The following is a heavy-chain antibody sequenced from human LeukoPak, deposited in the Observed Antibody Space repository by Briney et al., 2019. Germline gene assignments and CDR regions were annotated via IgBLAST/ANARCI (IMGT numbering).Heavy chain of an antibody. V-gene: IGHV1-46*01. CDR1: GYTFTSYY. Sequence: ASVKVFCKASGYTFTSYYMHWVRQAPGQGLEWMGIINPSGGSTSYAQKFQGRVTMTRDTSTSTVYMELSSLRSEDTAVYYCARGVGIVVVITGRLDPWGQGTLVTVSS. CDR3: ARGVGIVVVITGRLDP. D-gene: IGHD3-22*01. CDR2: INPSGGST. J-gene: IGHJ5*02.